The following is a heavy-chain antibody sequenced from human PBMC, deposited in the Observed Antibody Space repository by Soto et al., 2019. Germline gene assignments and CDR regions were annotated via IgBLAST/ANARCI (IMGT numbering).Heavy chain of an antibody. J-gene: IGHJ4*02. CDR1: GYTFTSYY. Sequence: QVQLVQSGAEVKKPGASVKISCKASGYTFTSYYMHWVRQAPGQGLEWTGIINPSGGSTNYAQKLQGRVAMTMDTSTSTVYMELNSLRSEDTAVYYCARPPYPGCINAVCYPLDYWGQGTLVTVSS. CDR2: INPSGGST. V-gene: IGHV1-46*01. CDR3: ARPPYPGCINAVCYPLDY. D-gene: IGHD2-8*01.